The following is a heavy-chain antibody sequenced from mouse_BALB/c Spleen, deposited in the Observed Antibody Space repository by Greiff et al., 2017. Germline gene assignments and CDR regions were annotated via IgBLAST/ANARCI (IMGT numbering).Heavy chain of an antibody. CDR1: GFTFSSFG. D-gene: IGHD2-1*01. V-gene: IGHV5-17*02. CDR2: ISSGSSTI. CDR3: ARGYGNYYYPMDY. Sequence: EVMLVESGGGLVQPGGSRKLSCAASGFTFSSFGMHWVRQAPEKGLEWVAYISSGSSTIYYADTVKGRFTISRDNPKNTLFLQMTSLRSEDTAMYYCARGYGNYYYPMDYWGQGTSVTVSS. J-gene: IGHJ4*01.